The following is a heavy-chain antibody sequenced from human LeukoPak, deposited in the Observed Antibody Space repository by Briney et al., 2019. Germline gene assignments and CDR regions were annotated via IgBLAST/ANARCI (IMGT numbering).Heavy chain of an antibody. V-gene: IGHV6-1*01. CDR3: ARGYYMDV. Sequence: SQTLSLTCAISGDSVSRNITAWNWLRQSPSRGLEWLGGTYYRSKWYHDYAVSVKSRLTINPDTSKNQFSLQLNSVTPEGTAVYYCARGYYMDVWGKGTTVTVSS. D-gene: IGHD3-10*01. CDR1: GDSVSRNITA. CDR2: TYYRSKWYH. J-gene: IGHJ6*03.